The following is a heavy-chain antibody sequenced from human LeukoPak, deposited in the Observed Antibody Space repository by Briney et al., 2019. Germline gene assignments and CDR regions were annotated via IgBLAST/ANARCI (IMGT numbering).Heavy chain of an antibody. J-gene: IGHJ6*02. CDR1: GYTFANDA. CDR3: TRGLSRAYYYNGMDV. D-gene: IGHD2-2*01. V-gene: IGHV3-49*04. Sequence: GGSLRLSCTASGYTFANDAVSWARQAPGKGLEWVGFIRSKVYAGTAQYAASVKGRFTISRDDSKSIAYLQMNSLKIEHTAVYYCTRGLSRAYYYNGMDVWGQGTTVTVSS. CDR2: IRSKVYAGTA.